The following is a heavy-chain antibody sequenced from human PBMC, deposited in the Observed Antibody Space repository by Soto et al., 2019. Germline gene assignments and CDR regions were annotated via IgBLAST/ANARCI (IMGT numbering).Heavy chain of an antibody. CDR1: GGTFSDFT. J-gene: IGHJ3*02. V-gene: IGHV1-69*06. CDR3: ARYWSAGTLYGAFDI. CDR2: IIPMIGAT. Sequence: QVQLVQSGSEVKKPGSSVKVSCKASGGTFSDFTLSWLRQAPGRGLEWMGGIIPMIGATNNAQKLKGRLTITADKSTGTVSMELNSLRSDDTAVYYCARYWSAGTLYGAFDIWGQGTEVTVSP. D-gene: IGHD2-15*01.